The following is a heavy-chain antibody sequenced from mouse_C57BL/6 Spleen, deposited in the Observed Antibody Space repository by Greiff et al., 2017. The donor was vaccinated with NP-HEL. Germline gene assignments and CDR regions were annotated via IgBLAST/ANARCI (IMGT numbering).Heavy chain of an antibody. D-gene: IGHD2-4*01. J-gene: IGHJ3*01. CDR2: ISRASSTI. Sequence: VQLQQSGGGLVKPGGSLKLSCAASGFTFSDYGMHWVRQAPEKGLEWVAYISRASSTIYYADTVKGRFTISRDNAKNTLFLQMTSLRSEGTGMYYWARNYDYVGGWFAYWGPRGSGHCLC. CDR1: GFTFSDYG. V-gene: IGHV5-17*01. CDR3: ARNYDYVGGWFAY.